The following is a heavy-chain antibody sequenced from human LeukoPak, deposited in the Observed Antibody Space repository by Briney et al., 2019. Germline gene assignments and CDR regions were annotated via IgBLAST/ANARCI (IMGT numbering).Heavy chain of an antibody. J-gene: IGHJ4*02. Sequence: SGGSLRLSCAVSGFTFSTFAMIWVRQPPGKGLEWVSSIFPSSGEIHYADSVRGRFTISRDNSKSTLFLQMNSLRVEDTAIYYCATYRQVLLPFESWGQGTLVTVSS. CDR3: ATYRQVLLPFES. V-gene: IGHV3-23*01. CDR1: GFTFSTFA. D-gene: IGHD5-18*01. CDR2: IFPSSGEI.